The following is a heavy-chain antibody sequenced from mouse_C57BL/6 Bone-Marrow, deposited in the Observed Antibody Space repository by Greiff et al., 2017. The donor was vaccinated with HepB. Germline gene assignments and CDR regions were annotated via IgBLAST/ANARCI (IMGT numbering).Heavy chain of an antibody. V-gene: IGHV1-78*01. Sequence: VEPGASVKISCKVSGYTFTDHTIHWMKQRPEQGLEWIGYIYPRDGSTKYNEKFKGKATLTADKSSSTAYMQLNSLTSEDSAVYFCARGRNSSGHGDYWGQGTTLTVSS. CDR2: IYPRDGST. D-gene: IGHD3-2*02. J-gene: IGHJ2*01. CDR1: GYTFTDHT. CDR3: ARGRNSSGHGDY.